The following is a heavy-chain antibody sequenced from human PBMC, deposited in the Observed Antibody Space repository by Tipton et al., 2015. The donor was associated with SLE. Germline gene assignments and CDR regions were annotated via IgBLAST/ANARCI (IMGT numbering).Heavy chain of an antibody. CDR1: GGSISSGGYY. V-gene: IGHV4-61*02. J-gene: IGHJ4*02. CDR3: ASGYSSSWYRALDY. D-gene: IGHD6-13*01. CDR2: IYTSGST. Sequence: TLSLTCTVSGGSISSGGYYWSWIRQPAGKGLEWIGRIYTSGSTNYNPSLKSRVTISADTSKNQFSLKLSSVTAADTAVYYCASGYSSSWYRALDYWGQGTLVTVSP.